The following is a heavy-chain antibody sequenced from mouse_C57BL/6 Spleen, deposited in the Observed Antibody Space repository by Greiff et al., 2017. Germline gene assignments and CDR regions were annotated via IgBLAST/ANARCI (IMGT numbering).Heavy chain of an antibody. Sequence: EVQVVESGGGLVQPGGSLSLSCAASGFTFTDYYMSWVRQPPGKALEWLGFIRNKANGYTTEYSASVKGRFTIYRDNSQSILYLQMNALRAEDSATYYWERYYYGRGGDMDYWGQGTTVTVSS. CDR2: IRNKANGYTT. J-gene: IGHJ4*01. V-gene: IGHV7-3*01. CDR3: ERYYYGRGGDMDY. CDR1: GFTFTDYY. D-gene: IGHD1-1*01.